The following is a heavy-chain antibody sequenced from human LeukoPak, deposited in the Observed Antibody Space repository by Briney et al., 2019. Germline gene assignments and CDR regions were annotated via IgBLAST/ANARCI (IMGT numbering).Heavy chain of an antibody. Sequence: SETLSLTCTVSGYSISSGYYWGWIRQPPGKGLEWIGSIYHSGSTNYNPSLKSRVTISVDTSKNQFSLKLSSVTAADTAVYYCARDASRITIFGVVIDQQFDYWGQGTLVTVSS. V-gene: IGHV4-38-2*02. CDR3: ARDASRITIFGVVIDQQFDY. D-gene: IGHD3-3*01. CDR1: GYSISSGYY. CDR2: IYHSGST. J-gene: IGHJ4*02.